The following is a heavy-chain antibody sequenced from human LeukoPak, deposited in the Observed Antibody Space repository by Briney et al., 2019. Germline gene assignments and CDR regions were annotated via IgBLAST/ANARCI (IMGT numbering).Heavy chain of an antibody. CDR1: GYTFTRYY. CDR3: ARGVVPAASDAFDI. CDR2: INPSGGST. V-gene: IGHV1-46*01. Sequence: ASVKVSCRASGYTFTRYYMHWVRQAPGQGLEWRGVINPSGGSTSYAQKFQGRVTMTRDTSTSTVYMELSSLRSEDTAVYYCARGVVPAASDAFDIWGQGTMVTVSS. J-gene: IGHJ3*02. D-gene: IGHD2-2*01.